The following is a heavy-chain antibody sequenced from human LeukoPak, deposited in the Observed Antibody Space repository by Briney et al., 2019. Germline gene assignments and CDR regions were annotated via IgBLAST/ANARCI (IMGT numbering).Heavy chain of an antibody. Sequence: SEPLSLPCAVYGGPFSGYYWSWIREPPGKGLEWIGENKHSGSTNYNPSLKSRVTISVDTSKHQFSRKLSYVTAADTDVYSCARRLSSFLTPLSRPSRRYFDLWGRGTQVTVSS. D-gene: IGHD2/OR15-2a*01. J-gene: IGHJ2*01. CDR3: ARRLSSFLTPLSRPSRRYFDL. CDR2: NKHSGST. V-gene: IGHV4-34*01. CDR1: GGPFSGYY.